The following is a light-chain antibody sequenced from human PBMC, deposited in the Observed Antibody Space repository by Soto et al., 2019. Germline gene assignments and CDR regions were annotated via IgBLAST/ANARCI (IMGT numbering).Light chain of an antibody. CDR1: PPFASF. Sequence: IQLTQSPSSLSASLGDRSTTTCRAIPPFASFLAWYQQKPGTAPKLLIYGASTLQSGVPSRFSGSRSGTDYTLTIASLQPEDFATYYCQQLNGSPWTFGQGTKVEIK. J-gene: IGKJ1*01. CDR3: QQLNGSPWT. CDR2: GAS. V-gene: IGKV1-9*01.